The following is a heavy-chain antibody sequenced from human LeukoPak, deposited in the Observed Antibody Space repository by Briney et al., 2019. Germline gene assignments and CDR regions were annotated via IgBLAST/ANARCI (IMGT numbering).Heavy chain of an antibody. CDR3: ASGGVWQQIDY. CDR2: IYYSGST. V-gene: IGHV4-31*03. D-gene: IGHD6-13*01. CDR1: GGSISSGGYY. Sequence: SETLSLTCTVSGGSISSGGYYWSWIRQHPGKGLEWIGYIYYSGSTYYNPSLKSRVTISVDTSKNQFSLKLSSVTAADTAVYYCASGGVWQQIDYWGQGTLVTVSS. J-gene: IGHJ4*02.